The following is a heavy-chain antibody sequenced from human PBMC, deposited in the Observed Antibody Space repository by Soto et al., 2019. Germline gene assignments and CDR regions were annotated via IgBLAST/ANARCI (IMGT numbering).Heavy chain of an antibody. CDR2: IYYSGST. Sequence: SLTCTVSGGSVSSGSYYWSWIRQPPGKGLEWIGYIYYSGSTNYNPSLKSRVTISVDTSKNQFSLKLSSVIAADTAAYYCARERFVADYYYCCKGG. V-gene: IGHV4-61*01. CDR3: ARERFVADYYYCCKGG. J-gene: IGHJ6*01. CDR1: GGSVSSGSYY. D-gene: IGHD3-3*01.